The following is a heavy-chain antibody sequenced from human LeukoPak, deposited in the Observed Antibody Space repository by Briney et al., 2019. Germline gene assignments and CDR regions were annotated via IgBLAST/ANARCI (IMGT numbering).Heavy chain of an antibody. J-gene: IGHJ5*02. V-gene: IGHV4-59*01. D-gene: IGHD3-9*01. CDR3: ARLYYDILTGSNWFDP. CDR1: GGSISNYY. CDR2: IYYSGST. Sequence: SETLSLTCTVSGGSISNYYWSWIRQPPGKGLEWIGYIYYSGSTNYNPSLKSRVTISVDTSKNQFSLKLSSVTAADTAVYYCARLYYDILTGSNWFDPWGQGTLVTVSS.